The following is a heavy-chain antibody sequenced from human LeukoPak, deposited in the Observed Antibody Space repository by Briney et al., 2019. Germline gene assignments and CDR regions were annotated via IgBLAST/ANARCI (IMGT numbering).Heavy chain of an antibody. CDR1: GGSISCYY. J-gene: IGHJ3*02. V-gene: IGHV4-59*08. D-gene: IGHD2-15*01. Sequence: SEPLSLTCTVSGGSISCYYWSWIRQPPGKGLEWIGYIYYSGSTNYNPSLKSRVTISVDTSKNQFSLKLSSVTAADTAVYYCARYFRGSCGSYDAFDIWGQGTMVTVP. CDR2: IYYSGST. CDR3: ARYFRGSCGSYDAFDI.